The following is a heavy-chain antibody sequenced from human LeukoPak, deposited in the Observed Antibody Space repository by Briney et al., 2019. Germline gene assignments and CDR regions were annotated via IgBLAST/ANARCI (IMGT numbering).Heavy chain of an antibody. CDR1: GFTFSSYW. CDR3: SREVGYNFYYMDV. Sequence: GGSLRLSCAASGFTFSSYWMHWVRQAPGKGLVWVSRINNDGSSTSYADSVKGRFTISRDNAKNTLYLQMNSLRADDTAVYYCSREVGYNFYYMDVWGKGTTVTVSS. CDR2: INNDGSST. V-gene: IGHV3-74*01. J-gene: IGHJ6*03. D-gene: IGHD1-1*01.